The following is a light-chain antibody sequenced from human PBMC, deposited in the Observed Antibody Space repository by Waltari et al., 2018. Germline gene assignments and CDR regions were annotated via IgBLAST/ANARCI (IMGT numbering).Light chain of an antibody. CDR2: GAF. CDR1: QSISRF. V-gene: IGKV1-39*01. Sequence: DILMTQSPSSLSASVGDRVTITCRTSQSISRFVNWYQQKPGKAPKHLIYGAFGLQRWIPSRFRGSGSGTDFTLTISSLQPEDFATYFCQQSHSTPYTFGQGTKLEIK. J-gene: IGKJ2*01. CDR3: QQSHSTPYT.